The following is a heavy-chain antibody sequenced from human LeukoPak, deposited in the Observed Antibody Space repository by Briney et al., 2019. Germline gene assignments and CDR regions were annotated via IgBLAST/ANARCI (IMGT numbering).Heavy chain of an antibody. CDR1: GGSIRSSY. CDR3: ARVSVSGYGYYYFDD. J-gene: IGHJ4*02. Sequence: PSETLSLTCTVSGGSIRSSYWSWIRQPPGKGLEWIGYMYYSGSTKYNPSLKSRVTMSVDTSQNQFSLKLSSVTAADTAVYHCARVSVSGYGYYYFDDWGEGTLVTVYS. V-gene: IGHV4-59*01. D-gene: IGHD5-12*01. CDR2: MYYSGST.